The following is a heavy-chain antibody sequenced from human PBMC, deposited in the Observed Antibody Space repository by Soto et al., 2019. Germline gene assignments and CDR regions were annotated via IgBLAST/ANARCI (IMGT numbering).Heavy chain of an antibody. V-gene: IGHV4-31*03. J-gene: IGHJ4*02. CDR1: GGSISRSGYY. Sequence: SETLSLTCTVSGGSISRSGYYWSWIRQHPGKGLEWIGYIYFSGSTYYNPSLKSRVTISVDTSKNQFSLNLNSVTAADTAVYYCAGIVATNFDYWGQGTLVTVSS. CDR2: IYFSGST. CDR3: AGIVATNFDY. D-gene: IGHD5-12*01.